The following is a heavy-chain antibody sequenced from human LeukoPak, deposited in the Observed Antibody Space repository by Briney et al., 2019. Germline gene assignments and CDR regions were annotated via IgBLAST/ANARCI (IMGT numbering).Heavy chain of an antibody. D-gene: IGHD3-16*02. V-gene: IGHV1-46*01. CDR3: ATERYDYVWGSYRQRAFDI. Sequence: ASVKVSCKASGYTFTSYYMHWVRQAPGQGLEWMGIINLSGGSTSYAQKFQGRVTMTRDMSTSTVYMELSSLRSEDTAVYYCATERYDYVWGSYRQRAFDIWGQGTMVTVSS. CDR1: GYTFTSYY. CDR2: INLSGGST. J-gene: IGHJ3*02.